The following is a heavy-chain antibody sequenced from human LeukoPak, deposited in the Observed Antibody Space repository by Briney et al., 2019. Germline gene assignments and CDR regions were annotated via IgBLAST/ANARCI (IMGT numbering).Heavy chain of an antibody. CDR3: ARETMVRATSFDY. CDR2: IIPILGTA. D-gene: IGHD3-10*01. CDR1: GGTFSSYA. Sequence: SVKVSCKASGGTFSSYAISWVRQAPGQGLEWMGRIIPILGTANYAQKFQGRVTITTDESTSTAYMELSSLRSEDTAVYYCARETMVRATSFDYWGQGTLVTVSS. J-gene: IGHJ4*02. V-gene: IGHV1-69*11.